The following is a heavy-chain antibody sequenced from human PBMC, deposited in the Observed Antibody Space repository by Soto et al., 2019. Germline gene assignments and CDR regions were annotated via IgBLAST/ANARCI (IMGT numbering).Heavy chain of an antibody. CDR1: GYTFTGYY. V-gene: IGHV1-2*02. CDR3: ARLRISSSHYYYYYGMDV. CDR2: INPNSGGT. J-gene: IGHJ6*02. D-gene: IGHD6-6*01. Sequence: ASVKVSCKASGYTFTGYYMHWVRQAPGQGLEWMGWINPNSGGTNYAQKFQGRVTMTRDTSISTAYMELSRLRSDDTAVYYCARLRISSSHYYYYYGMDVWGQGTTVTVPS.